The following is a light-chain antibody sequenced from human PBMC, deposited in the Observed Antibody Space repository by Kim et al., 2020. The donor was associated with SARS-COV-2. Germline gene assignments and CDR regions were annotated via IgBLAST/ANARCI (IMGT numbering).Light chain of an antibody. V-gene: IGLV4-69*01. CDR1: SGHNNYA. J-gene: IGLJ2*01. CDR3: QTWGTGTVV. Sequence: QLVLTQSPSASASLGASVKLTCTLSSGHNNYAIAWHQQQPEKGPRYLMKLNSDGSHSKGDGIPDRFSGSSSGAERYLTISSLQSEDEADYYCQTWGTGTVVFGGGTQLTVL. CDR2: LNSDGSH.